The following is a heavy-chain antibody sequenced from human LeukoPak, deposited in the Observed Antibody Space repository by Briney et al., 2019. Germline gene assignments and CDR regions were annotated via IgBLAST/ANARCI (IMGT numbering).Heavy chain of an antibody. CDR2: ISGSGGST. J-gene: IGHJ4*02. CDR3: AKGKAVPG. Sequence: PGGSLRLSCAASGFTFSSYAMSWVPQAPGKGLEWVSSISGSGGSTYYADPAKGRFTIYRDNSKNTLYLQMNGLRAEDTAVYYYAKGKAVPGWGQGTLVTVSS. V-gene: IGHV3-23*01. D-gene: IGHD6-19*01. CDR1: GFTFSSYA.